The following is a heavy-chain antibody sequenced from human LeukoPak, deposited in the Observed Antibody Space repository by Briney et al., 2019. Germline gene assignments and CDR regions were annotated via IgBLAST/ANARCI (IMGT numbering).Heavy chain of an antibody. V-gene: IGHV1-69*04. CDR3: ARASAIVGVTDAFDI. D-gene: IGHD1-26*01. Sequence: GASVKVSCKASGGTFSSYAISWVRQAPGQGLEWMGRIIPILGIANYAQKFQGRLTITADKSTSTAYMELSSLRSEDTAVYYCARASAIVGVTDAFDIRGQGTMVTVSS. CDR2: IIPILGIA. J-gene: IGHJ3*02. CDR1: GGTFSSYA.